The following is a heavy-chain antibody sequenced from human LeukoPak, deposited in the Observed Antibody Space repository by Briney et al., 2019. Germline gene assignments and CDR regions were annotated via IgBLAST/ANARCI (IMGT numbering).Heavy chain of an antibody. CDR2: ISYDGSNK. Sequence: PGRSLRLSCAASGFTFSSYGKHWVRQAPGKGLGWVAVISYDGSNKYYAESVKGRFTISRDNSKNTLYLQMNSLRAEDTAVYYCAKDSSLGSSSWYGGYYGMDVWGQGTTVTVSS. V-gene: IGHV3-30*18. CDR1: GFTFSSYG. J-gene: IGHJ6*02. CDR3: AKDSSLGSSSWYGGYYGMDV. D-gene: IGHD6-13*01.